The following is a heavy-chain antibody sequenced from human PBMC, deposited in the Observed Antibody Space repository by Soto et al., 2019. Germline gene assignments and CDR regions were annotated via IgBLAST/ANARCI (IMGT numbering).Heavy chain of an antibody. D-gene: IGHD6-19*01. CDR3: ARGQYWFDP. CDR1: GDSMNTYY. CDR2: TFYSGST. Sequence: LSLTFTVSGDSMNTYYWSWIRQPPGKGLEWIGYTFYSGSTKYNPSLESRVTISVDTSKNQFFLKLSSVTAADTAVYYCARGQYWFDPWGQGTLVT. J-gene: IGHJ5*02. V-gene: IGHV4-59*01.